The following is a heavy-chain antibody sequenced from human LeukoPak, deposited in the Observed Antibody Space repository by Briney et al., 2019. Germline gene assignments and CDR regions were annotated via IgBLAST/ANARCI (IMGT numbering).Heavy chain of an antibody. CDR1: GGSISTGGYY. CDR2: IYHSGST. J-gene: IGHJ4*02. V-gene: IGHV4-30-2*01. Sequence: SQTLSLTCTVSGGSISTGGYYWSWIRQPPGKGLEWIGYIYHSGSTYYNPSLKSRVTISMDRSKNQFSLNLNFVTAADTAVYYCARVRAPREYQLLYFGYWGQGTLVTVSS. D-gene: IGHD2-2*02. CDR3: ARVRAPREYQLLYFGY.